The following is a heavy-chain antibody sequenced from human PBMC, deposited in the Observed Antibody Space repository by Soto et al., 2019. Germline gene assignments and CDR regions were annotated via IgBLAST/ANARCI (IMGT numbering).Heavy chain of an antibody. Sequence: QVTLKESGPVLVKPTETLTLTCTVSGFSLSNARMGVSWIRQPPGKALEWLAHIFSNDEKSYSTSLKSRLTISKDTSKSQVVLTMPDRDPVDTATYYCARLVVVAPDSGMDVWGQGTTVTVSS. J-gene: IGHJ6*02. V-gene: IGHV2-26*01. CDR2: IFSNDEK. CDR3: ARLVVVAPDSGMDV. D-gene: IGHD2-15*01. CDR1: GFSLSNARMG.